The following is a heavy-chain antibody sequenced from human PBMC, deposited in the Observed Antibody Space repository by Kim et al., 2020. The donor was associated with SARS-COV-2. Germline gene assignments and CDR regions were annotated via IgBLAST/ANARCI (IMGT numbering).Heavy chain of an antibody. CDR2: FDPEDGET. Sequence: ASVKVSCKVSGYTLTELSMHWVRQAPGKGLEWMGGFDPEDGETIYAQKFQGRVTMTGDTSTDTAYMELSSLRSEDTAVYYCATDTAPRAFDYWGQGTLVT. D-gene: IGHD5-18*01. V-gene: IGHV1-24*01. CDR3: ATDTAPRAFDY. CDR1: GYTLTELS. J-gene: IGHJ4*02.